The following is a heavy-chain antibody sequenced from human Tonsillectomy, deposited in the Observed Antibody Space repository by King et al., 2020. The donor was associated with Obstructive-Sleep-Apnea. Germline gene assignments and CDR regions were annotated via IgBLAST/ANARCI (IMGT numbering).Heavy chain of an antibody. CDR1: GYTFVNYW. V-gene: IGHV5-51*01. CDR2: IYPADSDT. J-gene: IGHJ4*02. D-gene: IGHD1-26*01. Sequence: QLVQSGAEVRKPGESLKISCKTSGYTFVNYWIGWVRQMPGQGPQWMGVIYPADSDTKYSPSFQGKVTISADESISTTYLQWSSLKASDTAIYYCATLVVGDHDYWGQGTLVTVSS. CDR3: ATLVVGDHDY.